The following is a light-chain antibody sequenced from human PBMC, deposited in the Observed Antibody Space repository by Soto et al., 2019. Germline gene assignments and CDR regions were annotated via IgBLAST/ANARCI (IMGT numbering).Light chain of an antibody. CDR1: QSISSN. J-gene: IGKJ1*01. V-gene: IGKV3-15*01. CDR3: QQYIKCPPWT. CDR2: VAS. Sequence: EIVMTQSQATLSVSPGEGATLSCRASQSISSNLAWYQQKPGQSPRLLIDVASTRATGIPARCSGSGSGTEVNLTSSSLQCEDFAVYYCQQYIKCPPWTFGQGTKVDIK.